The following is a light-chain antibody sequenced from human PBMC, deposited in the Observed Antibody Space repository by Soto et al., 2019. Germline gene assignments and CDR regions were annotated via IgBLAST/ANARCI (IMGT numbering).Light chain of an antibody. CDR1: QSVSSN. V-gene: IGKV3-15*01. J-gene: IGKJ4*01. Sequence: EIVMTQSPAPLFVSPGERATLSCRASQSVSSNLAWYQQKPGQAPRLLIYGASTRATGIPARFSGSGSGTEFTLTISSLQSEDFAVYYCQQYGSSPRFTFGGGTKVDIK. CDR2: GAS. CDR3: QQYGSSPRFT.